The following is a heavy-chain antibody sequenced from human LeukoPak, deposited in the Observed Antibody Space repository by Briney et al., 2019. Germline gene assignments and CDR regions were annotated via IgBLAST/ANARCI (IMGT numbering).Heavy chain of an antibody. D-gene: IGHD3-22*01. Sequence: PSETLSLTCAVYGGSFSGYYWSWIRQPPGKGLEWIGYIYYSGSTNYNPSLKSRVTISVDTSKNQFSLKLSSVTAADTAMYYCATQVRYDSSGYYDGGYYYMDVWGKGTTVTVSS. CDR3: ATQVRYDSSGYYDGGYYYMDV. J-gene: IGHJ6*03. CDR2: IYYSGST. CDR1: GGSFSGYY. V-gene: IGHV4-59*01.